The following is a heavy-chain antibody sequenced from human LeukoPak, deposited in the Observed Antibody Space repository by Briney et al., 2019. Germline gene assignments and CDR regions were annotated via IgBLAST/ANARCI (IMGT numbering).Heavy chain of an antibody. V-gene: IGHV3-7*01. CDR3: ARGEELQPGRYYYYYGMDV. CDR2: IKQDGSEK. D-gene: IGHD1-26*01. CDR1: GFTFSSYW. Sequence: PGGSLRLSCAASGFTFSSYWMSWVRQAPGKGLEWVANIKQDGSEKYYVDSAKGRFTISRDNAKNSLYLQMNSLRAEDTAVYYCARGEELQPGRYYYYYGMDVWGQGTTVTVSS. J-gene: IGHJ6*02.